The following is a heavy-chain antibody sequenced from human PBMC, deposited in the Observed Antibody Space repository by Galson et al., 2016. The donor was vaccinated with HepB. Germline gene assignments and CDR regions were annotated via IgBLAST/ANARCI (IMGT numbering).Heavy chain of an antibody. CDR3: ARAIVGDTFVIPGSPEHFFDC. Sequence: QSGADVKEPGESLRISCRVSGYTFSRFWIGWVRQTPGKGLEWVGTVYPGDSDTRYSPSFQGHVTISADKSINTAYLQWTSLKDSDSGMYYCARAIVGDTFVIPGSPEHFFDCWGQGSLVTVSS. J-gene: IGHJ4*02. CDR2: VYPGDSDT. CDR1: GYTFSRFW. D-gene: IGHD1-26*01. V-gene: IGHV5-51*01.